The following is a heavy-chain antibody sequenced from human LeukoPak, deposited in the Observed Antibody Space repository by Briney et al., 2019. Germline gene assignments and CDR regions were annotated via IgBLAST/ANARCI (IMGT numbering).Heavy chain of an antibody. CDR3: ARSDSSGYYPNDY. J-gene: IGHJ4*02. V-gene: IGHV3-21*01. Sequence: PGGSLRLSCAASGFTFSNYGMHWVRQAPGKGLEWVSSISSSSSYIYYVDSVKGRFTISRDNAKNSLYLQMNSLRAEDTAVYYCARSDSSGYYPNDYWGQGTLVTVSS. CDR1: GFTFSNYG. D-gene: IGHD3-22*01. CDR2: ISSSSSYI.